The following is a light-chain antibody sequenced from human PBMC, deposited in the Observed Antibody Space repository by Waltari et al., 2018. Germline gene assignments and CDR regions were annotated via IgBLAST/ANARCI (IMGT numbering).Light chain of an antibody. J-gene: IGKJ2*01. V-gene: IGKV1-16*01. CDR1: QGISKF. CDR3: QQSYSTSYT. Sequence: DIQMTQSPSSLAASVGDRVTITCRASQGISKFLAWFRQKPGKAPESLIYAASSLQSGVPSRFSGSGSGTDFTLTISSLQPEDFATYYCQQSYSTSYTFGQGTKLEIK. CDR2: AAS.